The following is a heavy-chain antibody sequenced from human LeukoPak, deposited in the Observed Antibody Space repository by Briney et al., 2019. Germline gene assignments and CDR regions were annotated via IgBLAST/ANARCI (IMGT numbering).Heavy chain of an antibody. CDR2: ISSSSSYI. D-gene: IGHD2-15*01. J-gene: IGHJ4*02. CDR1: GFTFSNYW. V-gene: IGHV3-21*01. CDR3: ARDPNLGHCSGGSCSGGN. Sequence: PGGSLRLSCAASGFTFSNYWMSWVRQAPGKGLEWVSSISSSSSYIYYADSVKGRFTISRDNAKNSLYLQMNSLRAEDTAVYYCARDPNLGHCSGGSCSGGNWGQGTLVTVSS.